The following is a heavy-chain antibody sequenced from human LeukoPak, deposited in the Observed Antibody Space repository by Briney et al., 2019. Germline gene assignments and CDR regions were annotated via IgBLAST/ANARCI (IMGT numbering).Heavy chain of an antibody. CDR1: GGSFSGYY. CDR2: IYYSGST. D-gene: IGHD2/OR15-2a*01. J-gene: IGHJ4*02. Sequence: SETLSLTCAVYGGSFSGYYWSWIRQPPGKGLEWIGSIYYSGSTYYNPSLKSRVTISVDTSKNQFSLKLSSVTAADTAVYYCAIYARALDYWGQGTLVTVSS. V-gene: IGHV4-34*01. CDR3: AIYARALDY.